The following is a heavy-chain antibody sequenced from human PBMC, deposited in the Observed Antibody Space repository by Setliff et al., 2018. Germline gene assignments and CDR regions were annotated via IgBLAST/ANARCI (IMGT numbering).Heavy chain of an antibody. J-gene: IGHJ3*02. CDR1: GFTFSTHS. Sequence: GESLKLSCAASGFTFSTHSMNWVRQAPGKGLEWVSSISRSSTYIYYADSMKGRFTISRDNAKNSLYLQMNSLRAEDTAVYYCASAGHGGSWFPFDAFHIWGQGTMVTVSS. CDR3: ASAGHGGSWFPFDAFHI. V-gene: IGHV3-21*01. D-gene: IGHD2-15*01. CDR2: ISRSSTYI.